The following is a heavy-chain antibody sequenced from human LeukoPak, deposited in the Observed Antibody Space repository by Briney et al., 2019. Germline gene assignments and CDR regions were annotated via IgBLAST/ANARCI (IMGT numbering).Heavy chain of an antibody. Sequence: TSETLSLTCTVSGGSISSYYWSWIRQPPGKGLEWIGYIYYSGSTNYNPSLKSRVTISVDTSENQFSLKLSSVTAADTAVYYCARGRRWLQSGLDYWGQGTLVTVFS. CDR2: IYYSGST. CDR1: GGSISSYY. CDR3: ARGRRWLQSGLDY. D-gene: IGHD5-24*01. V-gene: IGHV4-59*01. J-gene: IGHJ4*02.